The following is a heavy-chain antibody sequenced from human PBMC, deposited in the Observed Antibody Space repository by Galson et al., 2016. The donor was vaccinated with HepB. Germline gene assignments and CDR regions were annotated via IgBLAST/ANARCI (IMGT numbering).Heavy chain of an antibody. Sequence: SETLSLTCTVSGGSIRGSIYYWGWIRQPPGKGLEWIGSIYHSGNTYYSPSLSPSLKSRVTISVDTSKNQFSLKLRSVTAADRAVYYCASHDDSDWDYWGQGTLVTVSP. CDR1: GGSIRGSIYY. CDR2: IYHSGNT. CDR3: ASHDDSDWDY. D-gene: IGHD3-9*01. V-gene: IGHV4-39*01. J-gene: IGHJ4*02.